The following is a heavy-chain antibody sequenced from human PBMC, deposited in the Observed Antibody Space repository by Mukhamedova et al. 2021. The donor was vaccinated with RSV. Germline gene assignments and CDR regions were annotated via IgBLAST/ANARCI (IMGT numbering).Heavy chain of an antibody. V-gene: IGHV3-73*01. CDR3: TRHSKYDMSPSGYGSGYYYYYMDV. J-gene: IGHJ6*03. Sequence: KANSYATAYAASVKGRFTISRDDSKNTAYLQMNSLKTEDTAVYYCTRHSKYDMSPSGYGSGYYYYYMDVWGKGTTVTVSS. D-gene: IGHD5-12*01. CDR2: KANSYAT.